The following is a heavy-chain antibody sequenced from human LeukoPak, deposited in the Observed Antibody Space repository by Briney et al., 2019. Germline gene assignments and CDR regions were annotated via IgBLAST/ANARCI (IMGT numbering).Heavy chain of an antibody. V-gene: IGHV3-30*03. CDR2: ISYDGSNK. Sequence: PGGSLRLSCAASGFTFSSYGMHWVRQAPGKGLQWVAVISYDGSNKYYADSVKGRFTISRDNSKNTLYLQMNSLTAEDTAVYYCVRGWQQLGSWGRGTLVTVSS. D-gene: IGHD1-1*01. CDR1: GFTFSSYG. CDR3: VRGWQQLGS. J-gene: IGHJ5*02.